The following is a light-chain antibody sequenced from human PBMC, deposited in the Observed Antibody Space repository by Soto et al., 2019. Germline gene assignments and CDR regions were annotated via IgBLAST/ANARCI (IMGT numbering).Light chain of an antibody. CDR1: QSISLNY. CDR3: HQRQSWPRT. CDR2: GVS. V-gene: IGKV3-20*01. J-gene: IGKJ1*01. Sequence: EIVLTQSPGTLSLSPGERAILSCRASQSISLNYLAWYQHKPGQAPRLLISGVSRRATGIPDKFSGSGSGTDFTLAISRLEPEDFALYYCHQRQSWPRTFGQGTKVDI.